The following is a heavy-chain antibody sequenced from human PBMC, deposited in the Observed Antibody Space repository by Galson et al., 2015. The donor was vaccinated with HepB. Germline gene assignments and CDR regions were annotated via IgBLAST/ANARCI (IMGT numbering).Heavy chain of an antibody. Sequence: SVKVSCKASGYTFIGYQMHWVRQAPGQGLEWMGWINPNSGGTNSAQKFQGRVTMTRDTSISTAYMELSRLRSDDTAVYYCARDLSAGYPVYAFDIWGQGTMVTVSS. CDR2: INPNSGGT. V-gene: IGHV1-2*02. CDR3: ARDLSAGYPVYAFDI. D-gene: IGHD5-12*01. J-gene: IGHJ3*02. CDR1: GYTFIGYQ.